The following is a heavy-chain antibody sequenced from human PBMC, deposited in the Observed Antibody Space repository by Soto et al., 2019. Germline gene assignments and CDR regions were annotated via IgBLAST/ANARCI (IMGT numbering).Heavy chain of an antibody. D-gene: IGHD6-13*01. CDR1: GGSISDGNYH. CDR3: ARQKGISAAGTQGWFDH. CDR2: IYYTGTT. Sequence: PXATLSLTFTVSGGSISDGNYHWGWVRQPPGKGLEWVGTIYYTGTTFYNSSLRSRLTMSVATSRNQLSLELASVTAADTAVYFCARQKGISAAGTQGWFDHWGQGTLVTVSS. J-gene: IGHJ5*02. V-gene: IGHV4-39*01.